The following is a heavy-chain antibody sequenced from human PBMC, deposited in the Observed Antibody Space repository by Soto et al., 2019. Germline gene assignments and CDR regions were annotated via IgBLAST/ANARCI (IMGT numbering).Heavy chain of an antibody. Sequence: SETLSLTCTVSGGSVRSGSYFWSWIRQPPGRKLEWIGYIYDTENTNYNPSLKSRVTISADTSKNQFSLKLTSVTATDTAMYYCARGGGYDLWSRSVGWLDPLGQGTLVPLSS. J-gene: IGHJ5*02. V-gene: IGHV4-61*01. CDR2: IYDTENT. CDR1: GGSVRSGSYF. D-gene: IGHD3-3*01. CDR3: ARGGGYDLWSRSVGWLDP.